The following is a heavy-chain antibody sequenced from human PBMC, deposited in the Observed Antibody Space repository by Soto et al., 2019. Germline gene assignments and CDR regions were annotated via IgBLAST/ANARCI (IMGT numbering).Heavy chain of an antibody. V-gene: IGHV4-34*01. J-gene: IGHJ4*02. D-gene: IGHD4-17*01. CDR3: AEGTQNSLRYGLDY. Sequence: SETLSLTCAVYGGSFSGYYWSWIRQPPGKGLEWIGEINHRGSTNYNPSLKSRVTISVDTSKNQFSLRAEDTAVYYCAEGTQNSLRYGLDYWGQGTLVTVSS. CDR1: GGSFSGYY. CDR2: INHRGST.